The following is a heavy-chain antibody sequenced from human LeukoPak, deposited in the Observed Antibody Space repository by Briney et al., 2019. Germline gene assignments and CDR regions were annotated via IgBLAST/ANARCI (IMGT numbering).Heavy chain of an antibody. D-gene: IGHD5-12*01. J-gene: IGHJ4*02. CDR2: ININSGGT. CDR1: GYTFTGYY. V-gene: IGHV1-2*02. Sequence: AAVTVSCKASGYTFTGYYLHWVRQHPGQGVGWMGWININSGGTNYAQKFQGRVTMTRDTSISTAYMELSSLSSDDTAVYYCSGLRLYYFDYWGQGTLVTVSS. CDR3: SGLRLYYFDY.